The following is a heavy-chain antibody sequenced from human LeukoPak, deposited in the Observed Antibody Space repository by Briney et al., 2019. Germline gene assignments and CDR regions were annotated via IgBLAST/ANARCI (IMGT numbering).Heavy chain of an antibody. D-gene: IGHD2/OR15-2a*01. CDR2: ISSSSSYL. CDR3: ARDPGPDYLGI. CDR1: GFTFSSYS. Sequence: PGGSLRLPCAASGFTFSSYSMNWVRQAPGKGLEWVSSISSSSSYLYYADSVKGRFTISRDNAKNSLYLQMNSLRAEDTAVYYCARDPGPDYLGIWGQGTMVTVSS. V-gene: IGHV3-21*01. J-gene: IGHJ3*02.